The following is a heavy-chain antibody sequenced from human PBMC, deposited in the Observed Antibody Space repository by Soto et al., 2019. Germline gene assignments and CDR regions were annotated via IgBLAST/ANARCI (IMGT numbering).Heavy chain of an antibody. V-gene: IGHV3-66*04. D-gene: IGHD3-10*01. J-gene: IGHJ4*02. CDR3: ARLWFGDLDY. CDR1: GFTVSSND. Sequence: EVQLVESGGGLVRPGGSLRLSCAVSGFTVSSNDMSWVRQAPGKGLEWGSVIYSDGSTYYADSVKGRFTISRDNSKNTLYLQMNSLRAEDTAVYYCARLWFGDLDYWGQGTLVTVSS. CDR2: IYSDGST.